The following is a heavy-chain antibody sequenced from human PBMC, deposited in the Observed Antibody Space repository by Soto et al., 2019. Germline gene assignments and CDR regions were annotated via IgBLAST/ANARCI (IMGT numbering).Heavy chain of an antibody. V-gene: IGHV4-39*01. D-gene: IGHD3-10*01. Sequence: PSETLSLTCTVSGGSISSSIYYWGWIRHPPGNGLEWIGSIYYIGSTYYNPSLKSRVTISVETSKNQFSLKLSSVTAADTAVYYCARKGVRGVIIINWFDPWGQGTLVTV. J-gene: IGHJ5*02. CDR1: GGSISSSIYY. CDR2: IYYIGST. CDR3: ARKGVRGVIIINWFDP.